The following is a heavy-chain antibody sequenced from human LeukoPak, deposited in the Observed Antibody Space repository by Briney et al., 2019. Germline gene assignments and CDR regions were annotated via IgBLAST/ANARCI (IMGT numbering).Heavy chain of an antibody. CDR2: ISYDGKRN. Sequence: GGSLRLSCAASGFTVSSNYMSWVRQAPNKGLEWVAVISYDGKRNYYADSVKGRFTLSRDDSKNTVYLQMNRLRAEDTAVYFCVRGSKIRGVIPEGEFDYWGQGTLVTVSS. CDR1: GFTVSSNY. D-gene: IGHD3-10*01. V-gene: IGHV3-30*03. CDR3: VRGSKIRGVIPEGEFDY. J-gene: IGHJ4*02.